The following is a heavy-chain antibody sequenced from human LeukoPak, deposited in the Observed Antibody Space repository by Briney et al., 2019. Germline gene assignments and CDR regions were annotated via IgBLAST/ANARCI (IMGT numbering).Heavy chain of an antibody. D-gene: IGHD5-18*01. CDR3: ARLTVTENFDY. V-gene: IGHV3-30*04. CDR1: GFSFNNYA. Sequence: LGGSLRLSCVASGFSFNNYAMNWVRQAPGKGLEWVAVISYDGSNKYYADSVKGRFTISRDNSKNTLYLQMNSLRAEDTAVYYCARLTVTENFDYWGQGTLATVSS. J-gene: IGHJ4*02. CDR2: ISYDGSNK.